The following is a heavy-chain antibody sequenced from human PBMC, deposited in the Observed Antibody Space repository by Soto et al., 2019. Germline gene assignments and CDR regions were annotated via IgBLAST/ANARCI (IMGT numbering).Heavy chain of an antibody. CDR2: IISSGSTI. J-gene: IGHJ6*02. CDR3: AREQYSGATIRYYYYYGMDV. D-gene: IGHD5-12*01. Sequence: GSLRISCAASGFTFISYEMNWVRQAPGNGLELVSYIISSGSTIYYADSVKGRFTISRDNAKNSLYLQMNSLRAEDTAVYYCAREQYSGATIRYYYYYGMDVWGQGTTVTVSS. V-gene: IGHV3-48*03. CDR1: GFTFISYE.